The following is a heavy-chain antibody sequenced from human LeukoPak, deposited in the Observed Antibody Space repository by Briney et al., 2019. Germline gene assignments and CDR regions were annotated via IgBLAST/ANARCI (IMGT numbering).Heavy chain of an antibody. CDR2: IYHSGST. V-gene: IGHV4-4*02. D-gene: IGHD6-19*01. J-gene: IGHJ5*02. CDR3: ARASVESSAWYAEWFDP. CDR1: GGSISSSNW. Sequence: SETLSLTCAVSGGSISSSNWWSWVRQPPGKGLEWIGEIYHSGSTNYNPSLKSRVTISVDKSKNQFSLKLGSVTAADTAVYYCARASVESSAWYAEWFDPWGQGTLVTVSS.